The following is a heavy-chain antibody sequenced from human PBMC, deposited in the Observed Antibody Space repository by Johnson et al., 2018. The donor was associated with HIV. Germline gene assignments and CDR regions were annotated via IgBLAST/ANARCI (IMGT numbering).Heavy chain of an antibody. D-gene: IGHD3-22*01. CDR3: ARDDTMMHGFDI. Sequence: QMQLVESGGGLVQPGRSLRLSCAASGFTFSNYAMHWVRQAPGKGLEWVAVIWFDGSNNYYADSVKGRFTISRDNSKNTLYLQMNSLRAEDTAVYYCARDDTMMHGFDIWGQGTMVTVSS. CDR2: IWFDGSNN. V-gene: IGHV3-33*01. J-gene: IGHJ3*02. CDR1: GFTFSNYA.